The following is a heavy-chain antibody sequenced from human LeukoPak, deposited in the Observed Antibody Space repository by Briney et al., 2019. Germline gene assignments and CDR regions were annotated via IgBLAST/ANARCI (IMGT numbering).Heavy chain of an antibody. CDR2: IKQDGSEK. V-gene: IGHV3-7*03. CDR1: GFTFSSYW. Sequence: GGSLRLSCAASGFTFSSYWMSWVRKAPGKGLEWVANIKQDGSEKYYVDSVKGRFTISRDNAKNSLYLQMNSLRAEDTAVYYCARDFLAFTSIYGMDVWGKGTTVTVSS. J-gene: IGHJ6*04. CDR3: ARDFLAFTSIYGMDV.